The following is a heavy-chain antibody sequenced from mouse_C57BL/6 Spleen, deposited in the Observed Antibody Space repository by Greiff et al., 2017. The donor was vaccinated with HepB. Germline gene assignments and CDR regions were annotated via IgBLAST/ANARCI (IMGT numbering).Heavy chain of an antibody. CDR1: GYTFTSYW. CDR3: ARSGSSYEDYAMDY. CDR2: IYPGSGST. D-gene: IGHD1-1*01. V-gene: IGHV1-55*01. J-gene: IGHJ4*01. Sequence: VQLQQSGAELVKPGASVKMSCKASGYTFTSYWITWVKQRPGQGLEWIGDIYPGSGSTNYNEKFKSKATLTVDTSSSTAYMQLSSLTSEDSAVYYCARSGSSYEDYAMDYWGQGTSVTVSS.